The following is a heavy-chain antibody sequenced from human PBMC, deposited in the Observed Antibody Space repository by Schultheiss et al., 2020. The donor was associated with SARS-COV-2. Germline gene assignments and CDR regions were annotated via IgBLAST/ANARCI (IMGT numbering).Heavy chain of an antibody. CDR1: GFSFPNYE. J-gene: IGHJ4*02. D-gene: IGHD3-16*01. CDR2: ISTTGDTI. Sequence: GGSLRLSCAASGFSFPNYEMNWVRQAPGKGLEWVSYISTTGDTIYYADSVKGRFTISRDNAKNSLFLQMNSLRAEDTAVYYCARTWGAPARYYFDYWGQGTLVTVSS. CDR3: ARTWGAPARYYFDY. V-gene: IGHV3-48*03.